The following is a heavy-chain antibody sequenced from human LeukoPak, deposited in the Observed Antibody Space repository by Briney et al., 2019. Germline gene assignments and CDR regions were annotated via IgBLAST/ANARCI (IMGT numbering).Heavy chain of an antibody. CDR1: GYSISSGYY. J-gene: IGHJ6*03. CDR3: ARRRVGATFRYYYYMDV. V-gene: IGHV4-38-2*02. Sequence: SETLSLTCTVSGYSISSGYYWGWIRQPPEKGLEWIGSIYHSGSTYYNPSLKSRVTISVDTSKNQFSLKLSSVTAADTAVYYCARRRVGATFRYYYYMDVWGKGTTVTISS. D-gene: IGHD1-26*01. CDR2: IYHSGST.